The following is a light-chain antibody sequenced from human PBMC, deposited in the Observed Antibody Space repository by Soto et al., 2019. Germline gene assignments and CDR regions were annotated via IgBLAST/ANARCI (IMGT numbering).Light chain of an antibody. CDR2: GVT. J-gene: IGLJ2*01. Sequence: QSALTQPASVSGSPGQAITISCTGTSSDVGRYNYVSWYQQYSGKAPKLMIYGVTNRPSGVSDRFSGSKSGNTASLTISGLQAEGEGDYYCSSFTTSSTLIFGGGTKLTVL. CDR3: SSFTTSSTLI. CDR1: SSDVGRYNY. V-gene: IGLV2-14*03.